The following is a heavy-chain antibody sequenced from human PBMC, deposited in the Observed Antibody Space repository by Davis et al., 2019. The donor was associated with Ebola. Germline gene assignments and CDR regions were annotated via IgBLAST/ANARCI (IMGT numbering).Heavy chain of an antibody. CDR2: ISNDGSKK. J-gene: IGHJ2*01. D-gene: IGHD6-19*01. V-gene: IGHV3-30*18. CDR1: GFTFSDYD. CDR3: AKVAVAVNWYFDL. Sequence: GESLKISCVASGFTFSDYDMHWVRQAPGKGLEWVAVISNDGSKKYYADSVKGRFTISRDNSKNTLYLQMNSLRAEDTAVYYCAKVAVAVNWYFDLWGRGTLVTVSS.